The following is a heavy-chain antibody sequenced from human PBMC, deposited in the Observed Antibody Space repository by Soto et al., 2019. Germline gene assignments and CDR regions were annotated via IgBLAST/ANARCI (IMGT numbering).Heavy chain of an antibody. D-gene: IGHD1-1*01. V-gene: IGHV3-21*06. Sequence: EVQVVESGGGLVKLGGSLRLSCAASGFNFSTYILTWVRQAPGKGLEWISSLSGSSTYIYHADSVKGRFAISRDNAKNSLFLQMSSLRAEDTALYYCARMGTTNAFDVWGQGTMVTVSS. CDR2: LSGSSTYI. J-gene: IGHJ3*01. CDR1: GFNFSTYI. CDR3: ARMGTTNAFDV.